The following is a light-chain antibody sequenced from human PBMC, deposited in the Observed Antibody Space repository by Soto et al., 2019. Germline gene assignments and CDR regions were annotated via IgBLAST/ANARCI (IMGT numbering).Light chain of an antibody. CDR1: SSNIGNNY. CDR2: DNN. J-gene: IGLJ2*01. V-gene: IGLV1-51*01. CDR3: GTWDSSLSALV. Sequence: QSVLTQPHSVSAAPGQKVTISCSGSSSNIGNNYVSWYQQLPGTAPKLLIYDNNKRPSRIPDRFSGSKSGTSATLGITGLQTGDEADYYCGTWDSSLSALVFGGGTKLTVL.